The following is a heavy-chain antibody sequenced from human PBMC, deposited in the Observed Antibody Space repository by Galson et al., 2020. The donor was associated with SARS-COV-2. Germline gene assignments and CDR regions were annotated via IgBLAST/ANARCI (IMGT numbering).Heavy chain of an antibody. CDR2: IYYSGST. CDR3: ARRGGSGYGAGWFDP. J-gene: IGHJ5*02. V-gene: IGHV4-39*01. Sequence: SETMCLTCTVSGGSISSGSYYWGWIRQPPGKGLEWIGSIYYSGSTYYNPSLKSRVTISGDTSKNQFSLKLSSVTAADTAVYYCARRGGSGYGAGWFDPWGQGTLGTVSS. D-gene: IGHD5-12*01. CDR1: GGSISSGSYY.